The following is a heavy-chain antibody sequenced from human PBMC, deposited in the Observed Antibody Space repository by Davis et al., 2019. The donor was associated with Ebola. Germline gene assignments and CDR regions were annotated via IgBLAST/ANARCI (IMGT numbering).Heavy chain of an antibody. CDR1: GYSFTSYW. Sequence: GESLKISCEGSGYSFTSYWIGWVRQMPGKGLEWMGKIDPRDSYTDYSPSFQGLVTISIDKSISTAYLQWSSLEASDTAMYYCARGTDGYNPGGYFDSWGQGSLVTVSS. D-gene: IGHD5-24*01. J-gene: IGHJ4*02. CDR3: ARGTDGYNPGGYFDS. CDR2: IDPRDSYT. V-gene: IGHV5-10-1*01.